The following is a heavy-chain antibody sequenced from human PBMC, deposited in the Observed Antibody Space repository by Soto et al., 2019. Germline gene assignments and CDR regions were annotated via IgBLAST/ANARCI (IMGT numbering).Heavy chain of an antibody. V-gene: IGHV4-39*07. CDR1: VGSIRSCSYY. J-gene: IGHJ4*02. Sequence: SETLSLTCIVSVGSIRSCSYYWGWILQPPGKGLEWIGEINHSGSTNYNPSLKSRVTISVDTSKNQFSLKLSSVTAADTAVYYCASAHYYDRPDDYWGQGTLVTVSS. D-gene: IGHD3-22*01. CDR2: INHSGST. CDR3: ASAHYYDRPDDY.